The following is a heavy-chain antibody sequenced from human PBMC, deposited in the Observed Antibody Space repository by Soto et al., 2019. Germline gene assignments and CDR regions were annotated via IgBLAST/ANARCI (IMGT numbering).Heavy chain of an antibody. J-gene: IGHJ5*02. CDR3: AHRGPLVSHFDP. CDR2: IYWDDDK. V-gene: IGHV2-5*02. D-gene: IGHD2-8*01. CDR1: GFSLSTSGLG. Sequence: SVPTLGNPRQTLALTCTFSGFSLSTSGLGVGWIRQPPGKALEWLALIYWDDDKRYSPSLKSRLTITKDTSKNQVVLTMTNMDPVDTATYYCAHRGPLVSHFDPWGQGTLVTVSS.